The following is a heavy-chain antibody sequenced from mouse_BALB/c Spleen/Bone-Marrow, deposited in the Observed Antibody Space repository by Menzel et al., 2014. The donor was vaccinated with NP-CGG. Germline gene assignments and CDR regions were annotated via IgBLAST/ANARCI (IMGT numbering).Heavy chain of an antibody. V-gene: IGHV1-54*01. J-gene: IGHJ3*01. CDR2: INPGTGGT. CDR1: GYAFTYYL. Sequence: QVQLQQSGAEQVRPGTSVKVSCKAAGYAFTYYLIDWIKQRPGQRPGQGLEWIGVINPGTGGTNYNEKFKGRATLTADNSSRHGYMQPRSLTFDDSGVYFRAKNPLFAFWGQGTLVTVSA. CDR3: AKNPLFAF.